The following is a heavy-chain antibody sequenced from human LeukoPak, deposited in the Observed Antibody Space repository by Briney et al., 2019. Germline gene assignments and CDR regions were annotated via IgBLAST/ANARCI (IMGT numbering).Heavy chain of an antibody. CDR2: IYPDDSDT. D-gene: IGHD6-19*01. Sequence: MVSCKASGYTFTSYWIAWVRQMPGKGLEWMGIIYPDDSDTRYSPSFQGQVTITADKSISTAYLQWSSLKASDNAMYYCARQRRSSGWPNDYWGQGTLVTVSS. J-gene: IGHJ4*02. CDR3: ARQRRSSGWPNDY. CDR1: GYTFTSYW. V-gene: IGHV5-51*01.